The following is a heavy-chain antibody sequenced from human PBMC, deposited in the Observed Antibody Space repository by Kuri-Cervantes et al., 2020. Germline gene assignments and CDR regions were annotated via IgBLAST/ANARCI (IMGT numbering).Heavy chain of an antibody. Sequence: GGSLRLSCVASGFTFSNYWMSWVRQAPGKGLEWVANINQDESEKYYVDSVKGRFTISRDNAKNSLYLQIDSVRIEDTAVYFCVRDSLNNDIFSPRFDYWGQGSLVTVSS. D-gene: IGHD3-9*01. V-gene: IGHV3-7*01. J-gene: IGHJ4*02. CDR3: VRDSLNNDIFSPRFDY. CDR2: INQDESEK. CDR1: GFTFSNYW.